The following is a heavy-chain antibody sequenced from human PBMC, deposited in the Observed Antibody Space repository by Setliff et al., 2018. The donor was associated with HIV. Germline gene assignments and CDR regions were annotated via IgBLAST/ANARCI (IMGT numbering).Heavy chain of an antibody. D-gene: IGHD1-26*01. J-gene: IGHJ4*02. CDR3: ARAGRGGGSYWTSDY. Sequence: PGESLKISCQGSGYSFSSYWIGWVRLTPGKGLEWMGILYPPDSHTRYSPSFQGQVTISADKSINTAYVQWSSLKASDTGMYYCARAGRGGGSYWTSDYWGQGTLVTVSS. CDR1: GYSFSSYW. CDR2: LYPPDSHT. V-gene: IGHV5-51*01.